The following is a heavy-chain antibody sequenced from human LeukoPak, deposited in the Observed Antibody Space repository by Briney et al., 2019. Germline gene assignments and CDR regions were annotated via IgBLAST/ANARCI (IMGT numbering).Heavy chain of an antibody. V-gene: IGHV1-8*03. CDR1: GYTFTGYY. Sequence: ASVKVSCKASGYTFTGYYMHWVRQAPGQGLEWMGWMNPNSGNTGYAQKFQGRVTITRNTSISTAYMELSSLRSEDTAVYYCARGALTFYDILTGYDAFDIWGQGTMVTVSS. CDR2: MNPNSGNT. D-gene: IGHD3-9*01. CDR3: ARGALTFYDILTGYDAFDI. J-gene: IGHJ3*02.